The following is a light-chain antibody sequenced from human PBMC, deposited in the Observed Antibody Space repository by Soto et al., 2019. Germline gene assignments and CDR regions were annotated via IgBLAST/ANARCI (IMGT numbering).Light chain of an antibody. CDR1: SSNIGKNY. J-gene: IGLJ2*01. CDR2: ANN. V-gene: IGLV1-51*01. Sequence: QSVLTQPPSVSAASGQKVTISCSRSSSNIGKNYVSWYQQLPGTAPKLLIYANNKRPSGIPDRFSGSKSGTSATLGITGLQAGDEADYYCGTWDSSLCAVVFCGGTKLTVL. CDR3: GTWDSSLCAVV.